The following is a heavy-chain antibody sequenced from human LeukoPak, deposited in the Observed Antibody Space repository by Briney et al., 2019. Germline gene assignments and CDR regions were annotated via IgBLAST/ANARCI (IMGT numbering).Heavy chain of an antibody. CDR2: ILSTSSTI. Sequence: PGGSLRLSCAASGFAFSTYSMTWVRQAPGKGLEWVSYILSTSSTIYYADSVKGRFTISRDNARNSLFLQMNSLRAEDTAVYYCARAYCGNDCYYYYYMDVWGKGTAVTVSS. V-gene: IGHV3-48*01. J-gene: IGHJ6*03. CDR3: ARAYCGNDCYYYYYMDV. D-gene: IGHD2-21*02. CDR1: GFAFSTYS.